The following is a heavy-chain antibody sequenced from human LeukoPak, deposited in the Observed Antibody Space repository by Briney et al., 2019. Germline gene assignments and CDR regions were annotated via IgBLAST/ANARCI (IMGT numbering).Heavy chain of an antibody. CDR3: ARRMLLPELYYYYGMDV. CDR2: INHSGST. CDR1: GGSFSGYY. Sequence: SETLSGTCADYGGSFSGYYWSWIRKPPGKGLEWIGEINHSGSTNYNPSLKSRVTISVDTSKNQFSLKLSSVTAADTAVYYCARRMLLPELYYYYGMDVWGQGTTVTVSS. V-gene: IGHV4-34*01. D-gene: IGHD1-14*01. J-gene: IGHJ6*02.